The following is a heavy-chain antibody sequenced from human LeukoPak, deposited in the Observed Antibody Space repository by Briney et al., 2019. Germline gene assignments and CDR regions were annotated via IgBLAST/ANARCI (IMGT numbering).Heavy chain of an antibody. CDR3: ARGGYSYGVLFDY. CDR2: INTNTGNP. Sequence: ASVKVSCKASGYTFSSYAMNWVRQAPGQGLEWMEWINTNTGNPTYAQGFTGRFVFSLDTSVSTAYLQISSLKAEDTAVYYCARGGYSYGVLFDYWGQGTLVTVSS. D-gene: IGHD5-18*01. J-gene: IGHJ4*02. V-gene: IGHV7-4-1*02. CDR1: GYTFSSYA.